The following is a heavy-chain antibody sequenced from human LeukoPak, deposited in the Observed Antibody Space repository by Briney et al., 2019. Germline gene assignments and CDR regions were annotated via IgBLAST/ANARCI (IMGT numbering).Heavy chain of an antibody. V-gene: IGHV1-46*01. CDR3: ARIRDGYNDAYDI. Sequence: ASVKVSCKASGYTLTNYYIHWVRQAPGQGLEWMGLINPGGGNTNYAQNFQGRVTMTRDTSASTVYMQLSSLRSEDTAMYYCARIRDGYNDAYDIWGQGTVVTVPS. CDR2: INPGGGNT. J-gene: IGHJ3*02. CDR1: GYTLTNYY. D-gene: IGHD5-24*01.